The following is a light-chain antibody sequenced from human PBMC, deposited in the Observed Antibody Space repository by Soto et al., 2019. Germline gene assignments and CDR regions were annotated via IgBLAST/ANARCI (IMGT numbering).Light chain of an antibody. CDR3: EQYKNWPPWT. CDR1: QRVSNN. V-gene: IGKV3-15*01. Sequence: ILMTQSPATLSVSPGERATLSCRASQRVSNNLDWYPQNPGQAPRLLIYDASTRATGIPARCSGSGSRTDFTLPISGLQSDDFAGYYCEQYKNWPPWTFGQGTKVEI. J-gene: IGKJ1*01. CDR2: DAS.